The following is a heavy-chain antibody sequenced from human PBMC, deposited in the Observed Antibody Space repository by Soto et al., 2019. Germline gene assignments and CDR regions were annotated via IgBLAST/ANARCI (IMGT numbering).Heavy chain of an antibody. V-gene: IGHV3-30-3*01. J-gene: IGHJ4*02. CDR2: ISYDGSAK. D-gene: IGHD2-21*02. CDR1: GFTFSPYT. Sequence: QVQLVESGGGVGQPGRSLRLSCAASGFTFSPYTMHWVRQTPGKGLEWVAVISYDGSAKNYADSVRGRFTISRDNSKNTLFLQMNSLRAEDTALYYCARGGGFCGADCYKGGIDYWGQGALVTVSS. CDR3: ARGGGFCGADCYKGGIDY.